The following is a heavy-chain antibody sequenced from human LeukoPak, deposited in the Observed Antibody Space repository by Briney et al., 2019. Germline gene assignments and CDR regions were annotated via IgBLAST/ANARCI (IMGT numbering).Heavy chain of an antibody. D-gene: IGHD3-10*02. V-gene: IGHV3-15*01. CDR3: TTACSGL. J-gene: IGHJ4*02. Sequence: GGSLRLSCAASGFTSSNAWVSWVGQAAGQGLEWVGRIKSKTEGGTTTYTAPVKGRFTISKDDSKNTLYLQMNSLKTDGTAVYYCTTACSGLWGEGTLGTVSS. CDR1: GFTSSNAW. CDR2: IKSKTEGGTT.